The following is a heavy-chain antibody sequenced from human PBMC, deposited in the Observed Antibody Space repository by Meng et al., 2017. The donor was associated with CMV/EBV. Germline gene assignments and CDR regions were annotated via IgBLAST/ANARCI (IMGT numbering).Heavy chain of an antibody. CDR2: IIPIFGTA. D-gene: IGHD5-24*01. CDR1: GYTFTGYY. CDR3: AREVGDGGIDY. J-gene: IGHJ4*02. Sequence: SVKVSCKASGYTFTGYYMHWVRQAPGQGLEWMGGIIPIFGTANYAQKFQGRVTITTDESTSTAYMELSSLRSEDTAVYHCAREVGDGGIDYWGQGTLVTVSS. V-gene: IGHV1-69*05.